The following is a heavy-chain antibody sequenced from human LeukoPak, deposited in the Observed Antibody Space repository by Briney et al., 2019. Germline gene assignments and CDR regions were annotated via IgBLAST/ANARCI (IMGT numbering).Heavy chain of an antibody. J-gene: IGHJ1*01. CDR1: GSTFSSYV. CDR2: ISSNGGST. CDR3: VGDGRDGYNKYFQY. V-gene: IGHV3-64D*06. D-gene: IGHD5-24*01. Sequence: GGSLRLSCSASGSTFSSYVMHWVRQAPGKGLEYASVISSNGGSTDYADPVKGRFTISRDNSKKTVYLQMSSLRGEDTAVYYCVGDGRDGYNKYFQYWGQGTLVIVSS.